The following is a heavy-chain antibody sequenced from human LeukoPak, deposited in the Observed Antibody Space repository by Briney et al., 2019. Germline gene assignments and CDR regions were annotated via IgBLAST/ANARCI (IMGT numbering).Heavy chain of an antibody. CDR1: GGSISSSSYY. CDR3: ARVSNYYDSSGYYDAFDI. J-gene: IGHJ3*02. CDR2: IYYSGST. D-gene: IGHD3-22*01. V-gene: IGHV4-39*07. Sequence: SETLSLTCTVSGGSISSSSYYWGWIRQPPGKGLEWIGSIYYSGSTYYNPSLKSRVTISVDTSKNQFSLKLSSVTAADTGVYYCARVSNYYDSSGYYDAFDIWGQGTMVTVSS.